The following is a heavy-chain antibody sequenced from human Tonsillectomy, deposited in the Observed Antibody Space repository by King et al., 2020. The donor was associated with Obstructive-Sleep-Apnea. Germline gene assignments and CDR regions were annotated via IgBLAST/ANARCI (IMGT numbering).Heavy chain of an antibody. D-gene: IGHD3-22*01. CDR1: GFTFSIFA. CDR2: ISSNGGST. V-gene: IGHV3-64*01. Sequence: DVQLVESGGGLVQPGGSLRLSCTASGFTFSIFAIHWVRQAPGKGLEYVSAISSNGGSTFYANSVKGRFTISRDNSKNTLYLQMGSLRAEDMAVYYCARGGGVDYYESSGYATYGMDVWGQGTTVTVSS. CDR3: ARGGGVDYYESSGYATYGMDV. J-gene: IGHJ6*02.